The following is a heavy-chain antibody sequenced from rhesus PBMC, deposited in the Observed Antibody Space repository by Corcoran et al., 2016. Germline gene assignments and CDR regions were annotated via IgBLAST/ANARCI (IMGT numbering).Heavy chain of an antibody. Sequence: QVQLQESGPGLVKPSETLSLTCAVSGGSISSCNWWSWIRQPPGKGLEWIGIIIGSSGSTYYNPSLKSRVTISTDTSKNQFSLKLGSVTAADTAVYYCARREYSSWSGYYGLDSWGQGVVVTVSS. CDR2: IIGSSGST. V-gene: IGHV4-65*01. CDR3: ARREYSSWSGYYGLDS. CDR1: GGSISSCNW. D-gene: IGHD6-13*01. J-gene: IGHJ6*01.